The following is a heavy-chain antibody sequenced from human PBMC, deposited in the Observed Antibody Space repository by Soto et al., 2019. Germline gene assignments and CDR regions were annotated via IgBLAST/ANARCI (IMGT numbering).Heavy chain of an antibody. CDR2: ISYDGSDK. J-gene: IGHJ6*02. V-gene: IGHV3-30*18. Sequence: PGGSLRLSCVVSGLTFSNYAMHWVRQAPGKGLEWVAVISYDGSDKYYADSVKGRFTISRGNSKNTLSLQMNSLRAEDTAVYYCAKPSGDYRFGGMDVWGQGTTVTSP. D-gene: IGHD4-17*01. CDR3: AKPSGDYRFGGMDV. CDR1: GLTFSNYA.